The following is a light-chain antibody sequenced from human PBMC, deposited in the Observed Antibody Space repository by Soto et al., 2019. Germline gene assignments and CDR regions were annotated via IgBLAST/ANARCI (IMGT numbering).Light chain of an antibody. CDR1: QAFGIY. J-gene: IGKJ4*01. V-gene: IGKV1-27*01. CDR3: QKYNSAPLT. Sequence: DIQMTQSPSSRSPSLGDRVTITCRAGQAFGIYLAWFQQKPGKVPKLLIYAASTLQSGVPSRFSGSGSGTDFTLTISSLQPEDVATYYCQKYNSAPLTFGGGTKVEIK. CDR2: AAS.